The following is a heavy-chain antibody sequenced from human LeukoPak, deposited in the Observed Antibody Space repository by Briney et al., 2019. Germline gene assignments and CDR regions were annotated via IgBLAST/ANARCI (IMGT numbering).Heavy chain of an antibody. CDR3: ARAAYCSSTNCYGFDY. CDR1: GGSISSYY. D-gene: IGHD2-2*01. J-gene: IGHJ4*02. Sequence: SETLSFTCTVSGGSISSYYWSWIRQPPGKGLEWIGYIYYSGSTNYNPSLKSRVTISVDTSKNQFSLKLSSVTAADTAVYYCARAAYCSSTNCYGFDYWGQGTLVTVSS. V-gene: IGHV4-59*12. CDR2: IYYSGST.